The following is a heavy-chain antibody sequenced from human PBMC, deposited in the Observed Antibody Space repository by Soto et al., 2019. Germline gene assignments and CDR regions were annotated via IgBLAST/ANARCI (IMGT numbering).Heavy chain of an antibody. CDR2: IHSSDST. Sequence: QVHLQASGPGLVQPSETLSLTCTVSGGSVTSDSYYWTWIRQSPGKGLEWIGYIHSSDSTNYNPSLKRRITISLETSRNHFSLKLTSVTAADTAIYYCARWSVAGNFDYWGQGTLVAVSS. CDR1: GGSVTSDSYY. J-gene: IGHJ4*02. CDR3: ARWSVAGNFDY. V-gene: IGHV4-61*03. D-gene: IGHD6-19*01.